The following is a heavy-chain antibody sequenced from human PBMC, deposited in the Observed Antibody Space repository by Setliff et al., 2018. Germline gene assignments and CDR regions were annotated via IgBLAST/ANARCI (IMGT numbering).Heavy chain of an antibody. J-gene: IGHJ2*01. CDR3: ARVGSVGYFDL. V-gene: IGHV4-59*11. Sequence: PSETLSLTCTVSGGSISSHYWSWIRQPPGKGLEWIGSIYYGGSTNYNPSLKSRVTISVDTSKNQFSLKLSSVTAADTAVYYCARVGSVGYFDLWGRGTLVTVSS. CDR2: IYYGGST. CDR1: GGSISSHY. D-gene: IGHD2-15*01.